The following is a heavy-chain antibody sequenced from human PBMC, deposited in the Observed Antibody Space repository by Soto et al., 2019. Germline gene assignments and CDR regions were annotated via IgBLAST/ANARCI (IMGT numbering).Heavy chain of an antibody. D-gene: IGHD6-6*01. CDR2: ISYAETKR. V-gene: IGHV3-30-3*01. J-gene: IGHJ4*02. Sequence: QVQLVESGGGVVQPGKSLRLSCAASGFTFSSYSMNWVRQAPGRGLEWVAVISYAETKRYYGDSVKGRFSISRDTAKNTLYLQMNSLRAEDTAVYYCARSIALSGLDYWGQGTRVTVSS. CDR1: GFTFSSYS. CDR3: ARSIALSGLDY.